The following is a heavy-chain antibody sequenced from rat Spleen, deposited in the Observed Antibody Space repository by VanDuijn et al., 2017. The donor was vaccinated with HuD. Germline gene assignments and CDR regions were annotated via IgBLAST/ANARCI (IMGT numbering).Heavy chain of an antibody. V-gene: IGHV5-22*01. CDR2: ISYEGSST. J-gene: IGHJ1*01. D-gene: IGHD1-4*01. CDR1: GFTFSDYY. Sequence: EVQLVESGGGLVQPGRSLKLSCAASGFTFSDYYMAWVRQAPKKGLEWVAYISYEGSSTYYGDSVKGRFTISRDNAKSTLYLQMNSLRSEDTATYYCARQRGYPYWYFDFWGPGTMVTVSS. CDR3: ARQRGYPYWYFDF.